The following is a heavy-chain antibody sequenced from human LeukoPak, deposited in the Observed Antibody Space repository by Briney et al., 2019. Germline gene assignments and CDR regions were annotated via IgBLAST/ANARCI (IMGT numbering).Heavy chain of an antibody. CDR2: IYHSGST. Sequence: PSQTLSLTCAVSGGSISSGGYSWSWIRQPPGKGLEWIGYIYHSGSTYYNPSLKSRVTISVDTSKNQFSLKLSSVTAADTAVYHCARGYTRFIRTSGPFDPWGQGTLVTVSS. D-gene: IGHD2-2*02. V-gene: IGHV4-30-2*01. CDR1: GGSISSGGYS. CDR3: ARGYTRFIRTSGPFDP. J-gene: IGHJ5*02.